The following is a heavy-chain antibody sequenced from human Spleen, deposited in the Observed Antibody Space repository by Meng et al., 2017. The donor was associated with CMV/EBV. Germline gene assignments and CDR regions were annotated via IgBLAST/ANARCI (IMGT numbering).Heavy chain of an antibody. Sequence: SVKVSCKASGYTFTNYGISWVRQAPGQGLEWMGGIRPSLGIPHYAQQLQGRVTITADKSTTTAYMELSSLRSDDTAVYYCARADCSGISCYDVYNYWGQGTLVTVSS. CDR3: ARADCSGISCYDVYNY. CDR2: IRPSLGIP. V-gene: IGHV1-69*10. J-gene: IGHJ4*02. CDR1: GYTFTNYG. D-gene: IGHD2-2*01.